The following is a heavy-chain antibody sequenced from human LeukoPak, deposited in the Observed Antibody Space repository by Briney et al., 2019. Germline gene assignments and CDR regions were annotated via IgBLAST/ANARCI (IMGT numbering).Heavy chain of an antibody. D-gene: IGHD2-2*01. V-gene: IGHV3-11*04. CDR2: ISSSGSTI. CDR1: GFTFSDYY. Sequence: GGSLRLSCAASGFTFSDYYMSWIRQAPGKGLEWVSYISSSGSTIYYADYVKGRFTISRDNAKNSLYLQMNSLRAEDTAVYYCARGPPRYCSSTSCFWNFDNWGQGTLVTVSS. CDR3: ARGPPRYCSSTSCFWNFDN. J-gene: IGHJ4*02.